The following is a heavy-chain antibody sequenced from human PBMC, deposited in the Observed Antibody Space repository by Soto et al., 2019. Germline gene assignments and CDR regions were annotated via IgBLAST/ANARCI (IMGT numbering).Heavy chain of an antibody. CDR3: ARDGPGYYDSSGYYHFAWFDP. CDR2: IYYSGST. CDR1: GGSFSSYY. V-gene: IGHV4-59*01. D-gene: IGHD3-22*01. Sequence: PSETLSLSYAVYGGSFSSYYWSWIRQPPGKGLEWIGYIYYSGSTNYNPSLKSRVTISVDTSMNQFSLKLSSVTAADTAVYYCARDGPGYYDSSGYYHFAWFDPWGQGTLVTVSS. J-gene: IGHJ5*02.